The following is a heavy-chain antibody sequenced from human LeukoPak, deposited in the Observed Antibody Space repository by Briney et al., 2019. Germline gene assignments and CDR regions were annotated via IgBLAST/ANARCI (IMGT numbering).Heavy chain of an antibody. J-gene: IGHJ4*02. CDR1: GGSISGSSYY. V-gene: IGHV4-39*01. CDR3: ALAADYYDSSNFDY. D-gene: IGHD3-22*01. Sequence: SETLSLTCTVSGGSISGSSYYWGWIRQPPGKGLEWIGSIYYSGSTYYNPSLKSRVTISVDTSKNQFSLKLTSVTAADTAVYYCALAADYYDSSNFDYWGQGTLVTVSS. CDR2: IYYSGST.